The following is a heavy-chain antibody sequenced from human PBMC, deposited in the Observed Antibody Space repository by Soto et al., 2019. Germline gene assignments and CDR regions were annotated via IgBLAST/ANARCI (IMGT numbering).Heavy chain of an antibody. J-gene: IGHJ6*02. CDR3: ASLGVGDWANYYYYYGMDV. CDR2: VTANGGST. Sequence: GGSLRLSCAATGVTFSVYAMTWVRQAPGKGLEWVSAVTANGGSTYSADSVKGRFTISRDNSKNTLFLQMNSLRAEDTAVYYCASLGVGDWANYYYYYGMDVWGQGTTVTAP. CDR1: GVTFSVYA. V-gene: IGHV3-23*01. D-gene: IGHD2-21*02.